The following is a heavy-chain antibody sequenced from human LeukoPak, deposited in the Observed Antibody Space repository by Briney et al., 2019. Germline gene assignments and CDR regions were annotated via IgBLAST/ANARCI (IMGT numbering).Heavy chain of an antibody. Sequence: SETLSLTCGVSGDSINSGHYWGWIRQPPVKGLEWIGSMYHSGSTYYNPSLKSRVTISIDTSKNQFSLKLRSVTAADTAVYFCARNITMVLPGQCAFDIWGQGTMVTVSS. J-gene: IGHJ3*02. CDR2: MYHSGST. D-gene: IGHD3-10*01. CDR1: GDSINSGHY. CDR3: ARNITMVLPGQCAFDI. V-gene: IGHV4-38-2*01.